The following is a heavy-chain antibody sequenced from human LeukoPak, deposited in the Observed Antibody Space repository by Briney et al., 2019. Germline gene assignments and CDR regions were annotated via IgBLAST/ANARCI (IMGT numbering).Heavy chain of an antibody. V-gene: IGHV4-34*01. D-gene: IGHD3-16*02. J-gene: IGHJ4*02. CDR3: ARGRVITFGGVIVNPEYYFDY. Sequence: SETLSLTCAVYGGSFSDSYWNWIRQPPGKGLEWIGEINHSGSTNYNPSLKSRVTISVDTSKKQLSLKLSSVTAADTAVYYCARGRVITFGGVIVNPEYYFDYWGQGTLVTVSS. CDR2: INHSGST. CDR1: GGSFSDSY.